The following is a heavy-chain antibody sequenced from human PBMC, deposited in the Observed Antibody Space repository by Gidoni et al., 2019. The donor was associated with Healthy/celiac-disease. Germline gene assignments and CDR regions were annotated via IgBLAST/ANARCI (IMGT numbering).Heavy chain of an antibody. CDR2: MNPNSGNT. D-gene: IGHD3-9*01. CDR3: ARFDDRTYYYYYGMDV. CDR1: VYTFTSYD. Sequence: QVQLVQSGAEVKKPGASVTVSCKASVYTFTSYDINWVRQATGQGLEWMGWMNPNSGNTGYAQKFQGRVTMTRNTSISTAYMELSSLRSEDTAVYYCARFDDRTYYYYYGMDVWGQGTTVTVSS. V-gene: IGHV1-8*01. J-gene: IGHJ6*02.